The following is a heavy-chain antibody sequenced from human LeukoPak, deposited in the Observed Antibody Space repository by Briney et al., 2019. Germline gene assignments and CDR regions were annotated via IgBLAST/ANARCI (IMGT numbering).Heavy chain of an antibody. D-gene: IGHD4-17*01. V-gene: IGHV3-7*01. Sequence: GGSLRLSCAASGFTFSSYWMSWVRQAPGKGLEWVANIKQDGSEKYYLDSVKGRFTISRDNAKNSLYLQMNSLRAEDTAVYYCARDLGDYGDFSHEYWGQGTLVTVSS. CDR3: ARDLGDYGDFSHEY. CDR2: IKQDGSEK. J-gene: IGHJ4*02. CDR1: GFTFSSYW.